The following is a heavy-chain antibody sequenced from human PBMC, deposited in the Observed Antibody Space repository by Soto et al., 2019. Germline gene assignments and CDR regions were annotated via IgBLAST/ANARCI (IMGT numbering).Heavy chain of an antibody. Sequence: PSETLSLTCTVSGGSISSSSYYWGWIRQPPGKGLEWIGSIYYSGSTYYNPSLKSRVTISVDTSKNQFSLKLSSVTAADTAVCYCARHASTYYYGSGSSFDYWGQGTLVTVSS. CDR3: ARHASTYYYGSGSSFDY. CDR2: IYYSGST. CDR1: GGSISSSSYY. V-gene: IGHV4-39*01. J-gene: IGHJ4*02. D-gene: IGHD3-10*01.